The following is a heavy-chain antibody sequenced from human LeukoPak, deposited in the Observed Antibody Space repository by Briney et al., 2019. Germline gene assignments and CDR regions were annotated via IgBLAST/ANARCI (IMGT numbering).Heavy chain of an antibody. CDR2: MNPNSGNT. V-gene: IGHV1-8*01. D-gene: IGHD6-13*01. CDR3: ARGRLKQQLVRISLYYYYYYMDV. Sequence: GASVKVSCKASGYTFTSYDINWVRQATGQGLEWMGWMNPNSGNTGYAQKFQGRVTMTRNTSISTAYMELSSLRSEDTAVYYCARGRLKQQLVRISLYYYYYYMDVWGKGTTVTISS. J-gene: IGHJ6*03. CDR1: GYTFTSYD.